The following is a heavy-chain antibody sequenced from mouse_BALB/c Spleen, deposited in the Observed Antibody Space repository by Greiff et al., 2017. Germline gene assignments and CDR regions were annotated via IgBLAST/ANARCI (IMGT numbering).Heavy chain of an antibody. D-gene: IGHD1-1*01. CDR2: INPYNGAT. J-gene: IGHJ4*01. V-gene: IGHV1-31*01. CDR1: GYSFTGYY. Sequence: DVQLQESGPELVKPGASVKISCKASGYSFTGYYMHWVKQSHVKSLEWIGRINPYNGATSYNQNFKDKASLTVDKSSSTAYMELHSLTSEDSAVYYCARPYGSSYGYAMDYWGQGTSVTVSS. CDR3: ARPYGSSYGYAMDY.